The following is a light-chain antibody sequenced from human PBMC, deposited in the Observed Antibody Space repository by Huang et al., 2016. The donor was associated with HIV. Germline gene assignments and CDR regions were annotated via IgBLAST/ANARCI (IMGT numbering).Light chain of an antibody. CDR2: AAS. CDR1: QSISSW. V-gene: IGKV1-12*01. J-gene: IGKJ1*01. CDR3: QQSNSFPWT. Sequence: DIRMTQSPSSVFTSVGDRVTITCRASQSISSWLAWYQQKPGRAPRLLMYAASSLQSGVPVRFSGSGSGTNFTLTIDSLQPEDFATYYCQQSNSFPWTFGQGTKVEIK.